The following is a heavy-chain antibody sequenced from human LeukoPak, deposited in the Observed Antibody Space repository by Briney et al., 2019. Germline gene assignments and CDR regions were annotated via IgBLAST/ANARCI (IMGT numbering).Heavy chain of an antibody. CDR3: ARGSGSYQIFDY. Sequence: GGSLRLSCAASGFTFSSYSMNWVRQAPGRGREWISYITGSSSTIYYADSVKGRFTISRDNAKNSLFLQINSLRAEDTAVYYCARGSGSYQIFDYWGQGTLVTVSS. D-gene: IGHD1-26*01. CDR1: GFTFSSYS. J-gene: IGHJ4*02. V-gene: IGHV3-48*01. CDR2: ITGSSSTI.